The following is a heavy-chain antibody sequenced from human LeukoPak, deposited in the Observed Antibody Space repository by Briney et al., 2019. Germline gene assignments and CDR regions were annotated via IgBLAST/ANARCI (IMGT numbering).Heavy chain of an antibody. CDR1: GYTFTSYG. V-gene: IGHV1-18*01. Sequence: ASVKVSCKASGYTFTSYGISWVRQAPGQGLEWMGWISAYNGNTNYAQKLQGRVTMTTDTSTSTAYMELRSLRSDDTAVYYCARSHRDYGSGSYYIVDYWGQGTLVTVSS. J-gene: IGHJ4*02. CDR3: ARSHRDYGSGSYYIVDY. CDR2: ISAYNGNT. D-gene: IGHD3-10*01.